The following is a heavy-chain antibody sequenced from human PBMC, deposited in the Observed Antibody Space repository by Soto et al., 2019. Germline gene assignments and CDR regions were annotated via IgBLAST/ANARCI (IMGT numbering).Heavy chain of an antibody. J-gene: IGHJ2*01. V-gene: IGHV3-30*04. CDR3: ARDAHDPSYWYFDL. CDR2: ISYDGRNK. Sequence: QVQLVESGGGVVQPGRSLRLSCAASGFTFSSYAMHWVRQAPGKGLAWVAVISYDGRNKYYADSVKGRFTISRDNSKNTLYLQMNSLRTEDTGVYYCARDAHDPSYWYFDLWGRGTLVTVSS. CDR1: GFTFSSYA.